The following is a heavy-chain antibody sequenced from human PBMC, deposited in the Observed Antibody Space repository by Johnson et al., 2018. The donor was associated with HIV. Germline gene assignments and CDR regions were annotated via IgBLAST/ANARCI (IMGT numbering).Heavy chain of an antibody. V-gene: IGHV3-30*02. CDR2: IRYDGSNK. D-gene: IGHD5-18*01. Sequence: HVQLVESGGGVVQPGGSLRLSCAASGFTFSSYGMHWVRQAPGKGLEWVAFIRYDGSNKYYADSVKGRFTISRDNSKNTLYLQMNSLRAEDTAVYYCAKGGGQLWFYIAFDIWGQGTMVTVSS. J-gene: IGHJ3*02. CDR3: AKGGGQLWFYIAFDI. CDR1: GFTFSSYG.